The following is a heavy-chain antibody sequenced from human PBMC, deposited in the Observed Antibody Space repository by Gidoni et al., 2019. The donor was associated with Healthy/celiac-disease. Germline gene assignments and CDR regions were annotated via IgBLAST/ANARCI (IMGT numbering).Heavy chain of an antibody. D-gene: IGHD6-13*01. Sequence: QVQLQQWGAGLLKPSATLSLTCVVYGGSFSGYYWSWILQPPGKGLEWSGEINHSGSTNYNPSIKSRVTISVDTSKNQFSLKLNTVTAADTAVDYCARGLRWFDYWGQGTLVTVSS. CDR1: GGSFSGYY. V-gene: IGHV4-34*01. CDR3: ARGLRWFDY. J-gene: IGHJ4*02. CDR2: INHSGST.